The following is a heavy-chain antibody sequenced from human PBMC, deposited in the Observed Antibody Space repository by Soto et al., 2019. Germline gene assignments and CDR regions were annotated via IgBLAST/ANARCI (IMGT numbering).Heavy chain of an antibody. D-gene: IGHD5-18*01. CDR2: TSGSGHYI. J-gene: IGHJ6*02. CDR1: GFTSSNYS. V-gene: IGHV3-23*01. Sequence: EVRLLESGGGLVQPGGSLRLYCAGSGFTSSNYSMSWVRQAPGKGLEWVSTTSGSGHYIQYRDSVKGRFTISRDNSKNTLSLQMNSLRAEDTAVYYCAGGAMVTPYYYGLDVWGQGTTVTVSS. CDR3: AGGAMVTPYYYGLDV.